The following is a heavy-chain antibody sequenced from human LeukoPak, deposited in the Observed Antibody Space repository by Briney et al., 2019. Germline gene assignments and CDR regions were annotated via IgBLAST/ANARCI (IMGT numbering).Heavy chain of an antibody. Sequence: ASVKVSCKASGGTFSSYAISWVRQAPGQGLEWMGGIIPIFGTANYAQKFQGRVTITADESTSTAYMELSSLRSEDTAVYYCARDGKITMARGVIKEDYYYYMDVWGKGTTVTVSS. CDR1: GGTFSSYA. D-gene: IGHD3-10*01. CDR2: IIPIFGTA. J-gene: IGHJ6*03. V-gene: IGHV1-69*01. CDR3: ARDGKITMARGVIKEDYYYYMDV.